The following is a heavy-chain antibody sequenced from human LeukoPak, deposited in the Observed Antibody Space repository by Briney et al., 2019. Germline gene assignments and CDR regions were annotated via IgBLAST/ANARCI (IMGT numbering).Heavy chain of an antibody. D-gene: IGHD6-19*01. V-gene: IGHV1-46*01. J-gene: IGHJ4*02. CDR2: INPSGGST. CDR3: ARVGGAFRLAVAGADY. CDR1: GYTFTSYA. Sequence: ASVKVSCKASGYTFTSYAMNWVRQAPGQGLEWMGIINPSGGSTSYAQKFQGRVTMTRDTSTSTVYMELSSLRSEDTAVYYCARVGGAFRLAVAGADYWGQGTLVTVSS.